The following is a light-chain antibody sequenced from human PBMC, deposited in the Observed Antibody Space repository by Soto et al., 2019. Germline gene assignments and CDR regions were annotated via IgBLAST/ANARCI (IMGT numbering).Light chain of an antibody. V-gene: IGKV3D-11*01. CDR1: QGVSSY. Sequence: EIVLTQSPATLSLSPGERATLSCRASQGVSSYLAWYQQKPGQAPRLLIYGASSRAIGVPDRFSGSGSGTDFTLTISSLEPEDFAVYYCQQRSNWPITFGQGTRLEIK. CDR3: QQRSNWPIT. CDR2: GAS. J-gene: IGKJ5*01.